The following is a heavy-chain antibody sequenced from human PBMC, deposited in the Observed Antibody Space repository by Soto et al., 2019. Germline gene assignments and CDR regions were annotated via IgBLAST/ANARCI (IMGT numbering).Heavy chain of an antibody. Sequence: QVQLVQSGAEVKKPGSSVKVSCKASGGTFSSYAISWVRQAPGQGLEWMGGLIPIFGTANYAQKFQGRVTITADKSTSTAYMELSSLRSEDTAVYYCARGGNLEWLFMDYYYYYGMDVWGQGTTVTVSS. CDR1: GGTFSSYA. D-gene: IGHD3-3*01. V-gene: IGHV1-69*06. CDR3: ARGGNLEWLFMDYYYYYGMDV. J-gene: IGHJ6*02. CDR2: LIPIFGTA.